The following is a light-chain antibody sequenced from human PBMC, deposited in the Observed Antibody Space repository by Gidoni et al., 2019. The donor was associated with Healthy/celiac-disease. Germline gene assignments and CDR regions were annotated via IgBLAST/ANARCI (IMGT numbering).Light chain of an antibody. Sequence: LLMTQSPATLSGPSGERATLSCRASQSVSGYLAWYQQKPGQAPRLLIYGASTRATGISARFSGSGAGTEFTLAISSLQSEDVATYYCQQYKEWPPESTFGPGTKVEIK. CDR1: QSVSGY. V-gene: IGKV3-15*01. J-gene: IGKJ3*01. CDR3: QQYKEWPPEST. CDR2: GAS.